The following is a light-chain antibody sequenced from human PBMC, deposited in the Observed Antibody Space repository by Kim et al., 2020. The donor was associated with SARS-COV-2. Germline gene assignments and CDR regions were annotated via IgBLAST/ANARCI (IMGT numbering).Light chain of an antibody. CDR1: QSVSSSS. Sequence: SPGERATLSCRASQSVSSSSLAWYQQKPCQAPRLLIYDASSRATGIPDRFSGSGSETDFTLTISRLEPEDSAVYYCQQYGSSPRTFSQGTKVDIK. J-gene: IGKJ1*01. CDR2: DAS. CDR3: QQYGSSPRT. V-gene: IGKV3-20*01.